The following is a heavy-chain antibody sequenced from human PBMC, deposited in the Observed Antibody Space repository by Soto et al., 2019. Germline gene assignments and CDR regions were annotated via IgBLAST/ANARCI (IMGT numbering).Heavy chain of an antibody. CDR1: GDYIHVGGYY. CDR3: GRDLTSNANCIDP. V-gene: IGHV4-30-4*01. D-gene: IGHD2-2*01. J-gene: IGHJ5*02. Sequence: TLSLTCSVSGDYIHVGGYYWTWIRQRPGKGLEWMGYIYYTGKTYYNPSLESRLTMSVDRSKNQFSLRLTSVTAADTAVYFCGRDLTSNANCIDPWGQGTLVNVSS. CDR2: IYYTGKT.